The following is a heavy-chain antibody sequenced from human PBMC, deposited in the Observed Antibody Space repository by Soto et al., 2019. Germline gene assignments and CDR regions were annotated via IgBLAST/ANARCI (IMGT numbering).Heavy chain of an antibody. CDR2: IYHSGST. Sequence: QLQLQESGSGLVKPSQTLSLTCAVSGGSISSGGYSWSWIRQPPGKGLEWIGYIYHSGSTYYNPSLKSRVTISVDRSKNQFSLKRSSVPAADTAVYYCARAHYGDYGYGMDVWGQGTTVTVSS. V-gene: IGHV4-30-2*01. J-gene: IGHJ6*02. D-gene: IGHD4-17*01. CDR3: ARAHYGDYGYGMDV. CDR1: GGSISSGGYS.